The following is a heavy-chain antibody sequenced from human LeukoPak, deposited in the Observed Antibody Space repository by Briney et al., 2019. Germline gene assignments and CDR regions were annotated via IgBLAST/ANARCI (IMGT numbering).Heavy chain of an antibody. CDR2: IYHSGSP. CDR3: AKSGGYGLIDY. J-gene: IGHJ4*02. Sequence: SGTLSLTCAVSGGSISSSNWWSWVRQPPGKGLEWIGEIYHSGSPNYNPSLKSRVTISVDKSKNQFSLRLNSVTAADTAMYYCAKSGGYGLIDYWGQGTLVTVSS. D-gene: IGHD1-26*01. V-gene: IGHV4-4*02. CDR1: GGSISSSNW.